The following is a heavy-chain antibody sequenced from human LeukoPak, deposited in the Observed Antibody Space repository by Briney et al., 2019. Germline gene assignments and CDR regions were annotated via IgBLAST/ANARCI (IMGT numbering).Heavy chain of an antibody. CDR2: ISGSGGST. CDR1: GFTFSSYA. V-gene: IGHV3-23*01. CDR3: AREGRGWGESSGPLYYFDY. D-gene: IGHD3-22*01. Sequence: PGGSLRLSCAASGFTFSSYAMSWVRQAPGKGLEWVSAISGSGGSTYYADSVKGRFTISRDNSKNMLYLQMNSLRAEDTAVYYCAREGRGWGESSGPLYYFDYWGQGTLVTVSS. J-gene: IGHJ4*02.